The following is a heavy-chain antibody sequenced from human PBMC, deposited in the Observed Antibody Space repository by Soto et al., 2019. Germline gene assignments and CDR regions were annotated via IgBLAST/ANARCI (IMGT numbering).Heavy chain of an antibody. J-gene: IGHJ6*02. CDR3: ARVGIGELLDGLRYYYYGMDV. V-gene: IGHV4-59*01. Sequence: SETLSLTCTVSGGSISGYYWSWIRQPPGKGLEWIGYMYNTGSTVYNPSFKSRVTISVDTSKNQFSLKLNSVTAADTAVYYCARVGIGELLDGLRYYYYGMDVWGQGTTVTVSS. D-gene: IGHD3-10*01. CDR2: MYNTGST. CDR1: GGSISGYY.